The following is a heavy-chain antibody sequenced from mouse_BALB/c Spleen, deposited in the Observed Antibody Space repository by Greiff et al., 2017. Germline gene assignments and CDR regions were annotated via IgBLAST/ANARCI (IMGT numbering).Heavy chain of an antibody. Sequence: VQLQQPGAELVKPGASVKLSCKASGYTFTSYWMHWVKQRPGQGLEWIGEINPSNGRTNYNEKFKSKATLTVDKSSSTAYMQLSSLTSEDSAVYYSASHYNGHRDFDDWGQGTTLTVSS. D-gene: IGHD1-2*01. CDR3: ASHYNGHRDFDD. CDR1: GYTFTSYW. J-gene: IGHJ2*01. V-gene: IGHV1S81*02. CDR2: INPSNGRT.